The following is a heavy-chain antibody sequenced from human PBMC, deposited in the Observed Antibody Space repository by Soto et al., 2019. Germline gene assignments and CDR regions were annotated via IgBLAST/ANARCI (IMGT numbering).Heavy chain of an antibody. CDR1: GGSISSGGYY. CDR2: IYYSGST. J-gene: IGHJ4*02. CDR3: ARVSSIAVAGTRLRYYFDY. Sequence: PSETLSLTCTVSGGSISSGGYYWSWIRQHPGKGLEWIGYIYYSGSTYYNPSLKSRVTISVDTSKNQFSLKLSSVTAADTAVYYCARVSSIAVAGTRLRYYFDYWGQGTLVTVSS. D-gene: IGHD6-19*01. V-gene: IGHV4-31*03.